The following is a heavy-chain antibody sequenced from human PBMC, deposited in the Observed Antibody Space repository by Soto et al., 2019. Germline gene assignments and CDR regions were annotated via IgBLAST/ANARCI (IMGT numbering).Heavy chain of an antibody. J-gene: IGHJ4*02. CDR3: STGGNSYGYMSY. CDR1: VFTFSNAW. V-gene: IGHV3-15*01. Sequence: EVQLVESGGGLVKPGGSLRLSCAASVFTFSNAWMSWVRQAPGTGLEWVGRIKSKTDGGTTDYAAPVKGRFTISRDDSTNTMYLQMTNRKTEQTAVYYCSTGGNSYGYMSYWGQGNLFTVSS. D-gene: IGHD5-18*01. CDR2: IKSKTDGGTT.